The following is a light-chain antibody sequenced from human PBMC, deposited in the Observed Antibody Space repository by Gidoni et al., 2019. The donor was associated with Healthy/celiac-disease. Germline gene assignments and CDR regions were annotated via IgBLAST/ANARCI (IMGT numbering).Light chain of an antibody. J-gene: IGKJ1*01. Sequence: DIVMTQSPDSLAVSLGERATINCKSSQSVLYSSNNKNYLAWYQQKPGQPPKRLLYWASTRESGVPDRFSGSGSGTDFTLTISSLQAEDVAVYYCQQYYSTPSWTFGQXTKVEIK. CDR1: QSVLYSSNNKNY. V-gene: IGKV4-1*01. CDR3: QQYYSTPSWT. CDR2: WAS.